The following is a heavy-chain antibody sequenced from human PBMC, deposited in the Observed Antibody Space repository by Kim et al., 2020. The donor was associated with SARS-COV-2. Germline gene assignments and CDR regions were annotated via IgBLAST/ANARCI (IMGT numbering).Heavy chain of an antibody. CDR2: ISSSSSYI. Sequence: GGSLRLSCAASGFTFSSYSMNWVRQAPGKGLEWVSSISSSSSYIYYADSVKGRFTISRDNAKNSLYLQMNSLRAEATAVYYCARVGSITMVRGATDYWGQGTLVTVSS. D-gene: IGHD3-10*01. CDR1: GFTFSSYS. CDR3: ARVGSITMVRGATDY. V-gene: IGHV3-21*01. J-gene: IGHJ4*02.